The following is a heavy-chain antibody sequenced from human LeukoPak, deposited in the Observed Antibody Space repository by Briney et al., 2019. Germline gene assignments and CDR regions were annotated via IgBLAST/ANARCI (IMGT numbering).Heavy chain of an antibody. J-gene: IGHJ5*02. CDR3: ARALVGRLDP. D-gene: IGHD1-26*01. CDR2: IIPIFGTT. Sequence: GASVKVSCKASGGTFSNYAINWVRQAPGQGLEWMGGIIPIFGTTNYARKFKGRVTITADKSTTTAYMELSSLRSEDTAMYYCARALVGRLDPWGQGTLLTVSS. V-gene: IGHV1-69*06. CDR1: GGTFSNYA.